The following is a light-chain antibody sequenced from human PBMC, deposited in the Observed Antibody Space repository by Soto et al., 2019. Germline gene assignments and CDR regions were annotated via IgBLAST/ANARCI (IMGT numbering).Light chain of an antibody. Sequence: EIVLTQSPGTLSLSPGERATLSCRASQSVSSSYLAWYQQKAGQAPRLVIYGASIRATGIPDRFSGSGYGTDFTLTISRLEPEDSAVYYCQQYGNSPRTFGQGTKVEIK. V-gene: IGKV3-20*01. CDR3: QQYGNSPRT. J-gene: IGKJ1*01. CDR1: QSVSSSY. CDR2: GAS.